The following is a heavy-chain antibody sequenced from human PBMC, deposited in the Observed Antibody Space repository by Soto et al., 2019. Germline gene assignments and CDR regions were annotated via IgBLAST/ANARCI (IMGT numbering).Heavy chain of an antibody. D-gene: IGHD2-2*01. CDR1: GGSVSSGSYY. CDR2: IYYSGST. J-gene: IGHJ5*02. Sequence: SETLSLTCTVSGGSVSSGSYYWSWIRQPPGKGLEWIGYIYYSGSTNYNPSLKSRVTISVDTSKNQFSLKLSSVTAADTAVYYCGRDRGRWLVVPAAADWFDTWVQGALVTVSS. CDR3: GRDRGRWLVVPAAADWFDT. V-gene: IGHV4-61*01.